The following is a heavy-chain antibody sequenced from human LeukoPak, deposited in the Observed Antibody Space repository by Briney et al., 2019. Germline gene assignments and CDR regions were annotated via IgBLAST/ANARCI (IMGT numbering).Heavy chain of an antibody. CDR2: ISDSGGST. CDR3: AKRGIVIRAVIIVGFHKEAYYFDY. CDR1: GITLSNYG. Sequence: PGGSLRLSCAVSGITLSNYGMSWVRQAPGKGLEWVAGISDSGGSTNYADSVKGRFTISRDNPKNTRYLQMNSLRAEDTAVYFCAKRGIVIRAVIIVGFHKEAYYFDYWGQGALVTVSS. V-gene: IGHV3-23*01. D-gene: IGHD3-10*01. J-gene: IGHJ4*02.